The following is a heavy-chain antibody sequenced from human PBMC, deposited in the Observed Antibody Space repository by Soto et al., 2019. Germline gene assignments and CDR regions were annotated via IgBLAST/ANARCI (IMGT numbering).Heavy chain of an antibody. CDR1: GGSISSYY. CDR2: ISYSGNT. Sequence: SETLSLTCTVSGGSISSYYWSWIRQSPGKGLEWIGYISYSGNTNYNPSFKSRVTILIDTSRNQFSLKLSSATAADTAVYYCAKDRAQKASGYDSFFDYWGQGTLVTVSS. D-gene: IGHD5-12*01. V-gene: IGHV4-59*01. J-gene: IGHJ4*02. CDR3: AKDRAQKASGYDSFFDY.